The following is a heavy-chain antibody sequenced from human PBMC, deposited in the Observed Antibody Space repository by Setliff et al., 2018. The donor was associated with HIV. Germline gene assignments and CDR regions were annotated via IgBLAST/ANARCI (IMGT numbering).Heavy chain of an antibody. Sequence: SETLSLTCTVSGGSVSSDTTYWAWIRQPPGKGLEWIGSLFYSGITYYTPSLKRRLTIAVDTSKNQFALKLTSVSAADTAVYYCARHAPSVDDYDSTNSGAEDAFDIWGQGTMVTVSS. J-gene: IGHJ3*02. CDR2: LFYSGIT. CDR3: ARHAPSVDDYDSTNSGAEDAFDI. CDR1: GGSVSSDTTY. V-gene: IGHV4-39*01. D-gene: IGHD3-22*01.